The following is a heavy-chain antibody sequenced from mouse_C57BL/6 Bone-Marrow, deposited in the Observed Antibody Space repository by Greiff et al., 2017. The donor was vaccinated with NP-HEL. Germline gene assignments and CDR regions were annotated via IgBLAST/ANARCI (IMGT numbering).Heavy chain of an antibody. CDR3: ARKDFY. Sequence: QVQLQPSGAELARPGASVKLSCKASGYTFTSYGISWVKQRTGQGLEWIGEIYPRSGNTYYNEKFKGKATLTADKSSSTAYMELRSLTSEDSAVYFCARKDFYWGQGTLVTVSA. CDR1: GYTFTSYG. V-gene: IGHV1-81*01. CDR2: IYPRSGNT. J-gene: IGHJ3*01.